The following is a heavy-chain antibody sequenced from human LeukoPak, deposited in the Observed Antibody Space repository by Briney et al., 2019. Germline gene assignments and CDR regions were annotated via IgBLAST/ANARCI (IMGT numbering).Heavy chain of an antibody. J-gene: IGHJ4*02. D-gene: IGHD6-19*01. CDR2: IYHSGST. CDR1: GNSISRVYY. CDR3: TRHEQWLVPVDY. Sequence: SETLSLTCTVSGNSISRVYYWGWIRQPPGKGREGSASIYHSGSTYYNPSRKGRVSIEIDTSLNQTSLKVGSGNAADTDVYYCTRHEQWLVPVDYWGQGTLVTVSS. V-gene: IGHV4-38-2*02.